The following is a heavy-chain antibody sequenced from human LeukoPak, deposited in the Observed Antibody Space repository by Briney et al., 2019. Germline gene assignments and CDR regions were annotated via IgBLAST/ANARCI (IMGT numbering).Heavy chain of an antibody. CDR1: GGFISSDC. J-gene: IGHJ4*02. D-gene: IGHD2-8*01. CDR3: ARGQGLYFAPHDY. V-gene: IGHV4-4*07. CDR2: IFFSGRT. Sequence: KPSEPLSLTCTVSGGFISSDCWNWIRQPHGKGLEWIGRIFFSGRTNYTPSLKPRVTMSVDTSKNHFSLKLTSVTAADTAVYYCARGQGLYFAPHDYWGQGNLVTVSS.